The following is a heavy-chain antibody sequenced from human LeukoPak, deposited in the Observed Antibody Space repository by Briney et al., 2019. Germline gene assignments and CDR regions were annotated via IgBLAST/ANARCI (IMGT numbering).Heavy chain of an antibody. CDR1: GFTFSSYA. CDR2: ISSSGGRT. V-gene: IGHV3-23*01. Sequence: GGSLRLSCAASGFTFSSYAMSWVRQAPGKGLEWVSAISSSGGRTSYVDSVKGRFTISRDNSKNTLYLRMNSLRAEDTAVYYCAKDGREQWLVPYYFDYWGQGALVTVSS. CDR3: AKDGREQWLVPYYFDY. J-gene: IGHJ4*02. D-gene: IGHD6-19*01.